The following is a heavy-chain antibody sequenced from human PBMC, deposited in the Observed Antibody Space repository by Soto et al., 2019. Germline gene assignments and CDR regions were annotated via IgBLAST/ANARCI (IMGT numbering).Heavy chain of an antibody. V-gene: IGHV1-3*01. Sequence: GASVKVSCKASGYTFTSYAMHWLRQAPGQRLEWMGWINAGNGNTKYSQKFQGIVTITRDTSASTDYMELSSLRSEDTAVYYCSRTPPYCSSTRCSNYYYGMDVWGQGTTVTVSS. D-gene: IGHD2-2*01. J-gene: IGHJ6*02. CDR3: SRTPPYCSSTRCSNYYYGMDV. CDR2: INAGNGNT. CDR1: GYTFTSYA.